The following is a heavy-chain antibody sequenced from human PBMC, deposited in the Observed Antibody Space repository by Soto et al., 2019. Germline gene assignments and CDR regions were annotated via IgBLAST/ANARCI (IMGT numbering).Heavy chain of an antibody. CDR2: ISGSGGST. J-gene: IGHJ4*02. CDR3: AKDRRWELLPVDY. CDR1: GFTFSSYA. D-gene: IGHD1-26*01. Sequence: EVQLLESGGGLVQPGGSLRLSCAASGFTFSSYAMSWVRQAPGKGLEWVSAISGSGGSTYYADSVKGRFTISRDNSKNTLYLQTNGLRAEDTAVYYCAKDRRWELLPVDYWGQGTLVTVSS. V-gene: IGHV3-23*01.